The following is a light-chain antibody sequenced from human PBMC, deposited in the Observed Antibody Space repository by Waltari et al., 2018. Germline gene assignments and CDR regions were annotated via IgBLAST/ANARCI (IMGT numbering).Light chain of an antibody. Sequence: QSALTQPPSASGSPGQSVTISCTGTSSDVGGYNSVSWYQQHPGKAPKLMIYAVTKRPSGAPGLLAGSKSGNTASLTVSGLQAEDEADYYCNSYAGSNNFVFGTGTKVTVL. CDR3: NSYAGSNNFV. CDR2: AVT. CDR1: SSDVGGYNS. J-gene: IGLJ1*01. V-gene: IGLV2-8*01.